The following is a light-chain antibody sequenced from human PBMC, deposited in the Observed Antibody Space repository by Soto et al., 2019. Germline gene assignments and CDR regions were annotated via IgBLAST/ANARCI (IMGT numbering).Light chain of an antibody. CDR1: QSVSNN. V-gene: IGKV3-15*01. J-gene: IGKJ1*01. CDR2: GAS. CDR3: QQYNNWWT. Sequence: EIVMTQSPATLSVSPGERATLSCRASQSVSNNLAWYQKKPGQAPRLLIYGASTRATGIPARFSGSGSGTELTLTISSLQSEEFAVYYWQQYNNWWTFGQGTRVEIK.